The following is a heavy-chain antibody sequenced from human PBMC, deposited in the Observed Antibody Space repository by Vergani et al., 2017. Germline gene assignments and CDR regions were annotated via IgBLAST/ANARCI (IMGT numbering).Heavy chain of an antibody. V-gene: IGHV3-53*04. D-gene: IGHD1-26*01. Sequence: EVQLSESGGGLEQPGGSLRLSCAASGFTLSNYAMSWVRQAPGKGLEWVSVIFSGGSTYYADSVKGRFTISRHNSKNTLYLQMNGLRAEDTAVYYCARDTFYSGFDYWGQGTLVTVSS. CDR3: ARDTFYSGFDY. J-gene: IGHJ4*02. CDR2: IFSGGST. CDR1: GFTLSNYA.